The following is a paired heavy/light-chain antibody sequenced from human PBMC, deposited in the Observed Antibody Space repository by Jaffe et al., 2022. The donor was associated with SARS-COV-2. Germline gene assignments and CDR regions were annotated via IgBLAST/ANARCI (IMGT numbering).Heavy chain of an antibody. Sequence: EVRLVESGGGLVKPGGSLRLSCAASGFTFSSYNMNWVRQAPGKGLEWVSSITNSSTSIKYADSVKGRFTISRDNAKNSLYLRMNSLRAEDTAVYYCARDSCTSNSCSKSFDHWGQGTLVTVSS. CDR1: GFTFSSYN. J-gene: IGHJ4*02. V-gene: IGHV3-21*01. CDR3: ARDSCTSNSCSKSFDH. D-gene: IGHD2-2*01. CDR2: ITNSSTSI.
Light chain of an antibody. Sequence: DIVMTQNPLSLSVIPGQPASISCKSSESLLHSDGKTYLYWYLQKPGQPPQLLIYEVSNRFSGVPDRFSGSGSGTDFTLKISRVEAEDVGVYYCMQSIQLPRTFGQGTKVEIK. CDR2: EVS. J-gene: IGKJ1*01. V-gene: IGKV2D-29*01. CDR1: ESLLHSDGKTY. CDR3: MQSIQLPRT.